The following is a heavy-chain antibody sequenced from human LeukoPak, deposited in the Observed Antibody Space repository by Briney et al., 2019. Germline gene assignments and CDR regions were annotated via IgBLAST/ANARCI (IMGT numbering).Heavy chain of an antibody. CDR2: IYTSRST. J-gene: IGHJ5*02. Sequence: SETLSLTCTVSGGSISSYYWSWIRQPPGKGLEWIGYIYTSRSTNYNPSLKSRVTISVDTSKNQFSLKLSSVTAADTAVYYCARLGSSGNFFDYNWFDPWGQGTLVTVSS. V-gene: IGHV4-4*09. D-gene: IGHD6-6*01. CDR3: ARLGSSGNFFDYNWFDP. CDR1: GGSISSYY.